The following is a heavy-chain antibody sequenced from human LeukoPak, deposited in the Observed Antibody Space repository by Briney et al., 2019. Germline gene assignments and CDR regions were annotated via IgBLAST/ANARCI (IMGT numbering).Heavy chain of an antibody. CDR3: ARQSTVTKGVGYYYYYMDV. Sequence: PSETLTLTCTVSGGSISSYYWSWIRQPAGKGLEWIGGIYTSGSTNYNPSLKSRVTMSVDTSKNQFSLKLSSVTAADTAVYYCARQSTVTKGVGYYYYYMDVWGKGTTVTVSS. V-gene: IGHV4-4*07. J-gene: IGHJ6*03. D-gene: IGHD4-17*01. CDR2: IYTSGST. CDR1: GGSISSYY.